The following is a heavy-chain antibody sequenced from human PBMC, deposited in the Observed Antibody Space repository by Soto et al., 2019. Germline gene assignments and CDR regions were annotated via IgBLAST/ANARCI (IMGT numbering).Heavy chain of an antibody. J-gene: IGHJ6*02. D-gene: IGHD2-21*01. Sequence: QVQLVESGGGVVQPGRSLRLSCAASGFTFSSYAMNWVRQAPGKGLEWVAVISYDGSNKYYADSVKGRFTISRDNSKNTLYPQMNSLRAEDTAVYYCARDTPYCGGDCYYYGMDVWGQGTTVTVSS. CDR2: ISYDGSNK. CDR1: GFTFSSYA. CDR3: ARDTPYCGGDCYYYGMDV. V-gene: IGHV3-30-3*01.